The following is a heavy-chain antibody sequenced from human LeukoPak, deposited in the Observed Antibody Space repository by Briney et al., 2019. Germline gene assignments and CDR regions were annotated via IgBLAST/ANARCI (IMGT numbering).Heavy chain of an antibody. V-gene: IGHV3-23*05. Sequence: GGSLRLSCAASGFTFSSYAMSWVRQAPGKGLEWVSVIYSSGSTYYADSVKGRFTISRDNSKNTLYLQMNSLRSEDTATYYCCDGMDVWGQGTTVAVSS. J-gene: IGHJ6*02. CDR2: IYSSGST. CDR3: CDGMDV. CDR1: GFTFSSYA.